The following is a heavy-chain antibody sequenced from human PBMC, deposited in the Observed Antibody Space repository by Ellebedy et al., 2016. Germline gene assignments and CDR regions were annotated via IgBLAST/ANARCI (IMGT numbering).Heavy chain of an antibody. CDR1: GASIGSGDYY. CDR3: ARDSAVLPSAPLRYFDL. CDR2: FYHIGTT. Sequence: SETLSLTCTVSGASIGSGDYYWTWIRHHPGKGREWIGSFYHIGTTYYNPSLKSRVSISADTSKNQFSLNLRSVTAADTAVYYCARDSAVLPSAPLRYFDLWGRGTLVTVSS. D-gene: IGHD2-2*01. J-gene: IGHJ2*01. V-gene: IGHV4-31*03.